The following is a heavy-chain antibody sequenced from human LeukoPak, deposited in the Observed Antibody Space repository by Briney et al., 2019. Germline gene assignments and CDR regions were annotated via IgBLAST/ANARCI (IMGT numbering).Heavy chain of an antibody. Sequence: GGSLRLSCAASGFTFGRYAMNWVRQAPEKGLEWVSYISTGGDNTFYADSLKGRFTVSRDNAKNSLFLQMDSLRAEDTAVYYCARSFCTSVSCPKGHYYYVMDVWGQGTTVTVSS. CDR3: ARSFCTSVSCPKGHYYYVMDV. D-gene: IGHD2-8*02. CDR1: GFTFGRYA. V-gene: IGHV3-21*01. J-gene: IGHJ6*02. CDR2: ISTGGDNT.